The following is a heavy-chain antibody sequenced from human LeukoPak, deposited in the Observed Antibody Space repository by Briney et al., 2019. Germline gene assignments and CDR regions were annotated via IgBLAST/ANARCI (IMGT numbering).Heavy chain of an antibody. CDR1: GFTFSSYA. V-gene: IGHV3-21*01. CDR3: ASRALMVRGVIIKSYYMDV. D-gene: IGHD3-10*01. Sequence: GGSLRLSCAVSGFTFSSYAMSWVRQAPGKGLEWVSSISSSSSYIYYADSVKGRFTISRDNAKNSLYLQMNSLRAEDTAVYYCASRALMVRGVIIKSYYMDVWGKGTTVTISS. J-gene: IGHJ6*03. CDR2: ISSSSSYI.